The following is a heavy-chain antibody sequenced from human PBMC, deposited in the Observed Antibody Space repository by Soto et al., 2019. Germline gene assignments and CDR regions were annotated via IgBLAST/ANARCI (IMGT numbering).Heavy chain of an antibody. Sequence: QVQLVESGGGVVQPGRSLRLSCAASGFTFSSYGMHWVRQAPGKGLEWVAVISYDGSNKYYADSVKGRFTISRDNSKNTLYLQMNSLXAXDXXXXXXXXXXEXYXXXXXVWXKGTTVTXXX. CDR1: GFTFSSYG. V-gene: IGHV3-30*03. CDR3: XXXXEXYXXXXXV. J-gene: IGHJ6*03. CDR2: ISYDGSNK.